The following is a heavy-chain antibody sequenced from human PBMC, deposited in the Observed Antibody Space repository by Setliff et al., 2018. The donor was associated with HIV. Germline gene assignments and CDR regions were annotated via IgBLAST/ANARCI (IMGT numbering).Heavy chain of an antibody. D-gene: IGHD6-13*01. CDR3: TTWQAGNDY. J-gene: IGHJ4*02. CDR2: ISSEAQGGAI. V-gene: IGHV3-15*01. Sequence: PGGSLRLSCAVSGFTVTNTWMSWARQAPGKGLEWVGHISSEAQGGAIEYVEPVKGRFTISRDDSKSTVYLQMNSLKTEDTAVYYCTTWQAGNDYWGQGTLVTVSS. CDR1: GFTVTNTW.